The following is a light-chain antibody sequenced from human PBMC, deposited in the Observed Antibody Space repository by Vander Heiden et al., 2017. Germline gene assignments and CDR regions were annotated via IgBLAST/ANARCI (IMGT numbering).Light chain of an antibody. J-gene: IGKJ5*01. Sequence: DIQMTQSPSSLSASVGDRVTITCRASQSISSYLNWYQQKPGKAPKLLIYAASSLQSGVRSRFSGSGSGTDFTLTISSLQPEDFATYYCQQSDSTPITFGQGTRLEIK. CDR2: AAS. CDR1: QSISSY. CDR3: QQSDSTPIT. V-gene: IGKV1-39*01.